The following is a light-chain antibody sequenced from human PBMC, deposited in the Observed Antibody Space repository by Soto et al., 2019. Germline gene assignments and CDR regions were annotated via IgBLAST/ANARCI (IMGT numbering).Light chain of an antibody. CDR1: QGIRND. CDR3: LHDFNFTPT. J-gene: IGKJ1*01. V-gene: IGKV1-6*01. Sequence: AIQMTQSPSSLSASVGDTVTITCRASQGIRNDLGWYQQKPGKAPTLLILDASTLHSGVPSRFSGSASGADFTLTISGLQPEDFATYVCLHDFNFTPTFGQGTKVEIK. CDR2: DAS.